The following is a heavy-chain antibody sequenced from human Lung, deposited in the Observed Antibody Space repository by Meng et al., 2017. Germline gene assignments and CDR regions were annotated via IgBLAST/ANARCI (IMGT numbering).Heavy chain of an antibody. CDR1: RGSFSDYD. CDR2: INHSGST. D-gene: IGHD4-11*01. CDR3: ARGPTTMAHDFDY. J-gene: IGHJ4*02. V-gene: IGHV4-34*01. Sequence: QVAVQEWGAGLLKPSETLSRTCVCARGSFSDYDWSWIRQPPGKGLEWIGEINHSGSTNYNPSLESRATISVDTSQNNLSLKLSSVTAADSAVYYCARGPTTMAHDFDYWGQGTLVTVSS.